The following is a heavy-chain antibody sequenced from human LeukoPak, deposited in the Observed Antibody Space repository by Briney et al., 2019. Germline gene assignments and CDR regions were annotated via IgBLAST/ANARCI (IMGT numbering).Heavy chain of an antibody. CDR1: GFTFSSYA. V-gene: IGHV3-23*01. CDR3: AGYGYYVGEYNWFDP. J-gene: IGHJ5*02. Sequence: GGSLRLSCAASGFTFSSYAMSWVRQAPGKGLEWVSTISGSGGSTYYADSVKGRFTISRDNSKNTLYLQMNSLRAEDTAVYYCAGYGYYVGEYNWFDPWGQGTLVTVSS. D-gene: IGHD4-17*01. CDR2: ISGSGGST.